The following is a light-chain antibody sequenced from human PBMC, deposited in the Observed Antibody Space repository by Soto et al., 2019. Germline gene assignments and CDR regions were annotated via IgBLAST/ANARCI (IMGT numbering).Light chain of an antibody. V-gene: IGLV1-40*01. J-gene: IGLJ3*02. CDR1: RSNIGSST. Sequence: QPVLTQSPSTSGTPGHRVTISCSGTRSNIGSSTVNWYQQLPGTAPKLLIYVNNNRPSGVPDRFSGSKSGTSASLAITGLQAEDEAAYYCQSYDNALSAWVFGGGTKLTVL. CDR2: VNN. CDR3: QSYDNALSAWV.